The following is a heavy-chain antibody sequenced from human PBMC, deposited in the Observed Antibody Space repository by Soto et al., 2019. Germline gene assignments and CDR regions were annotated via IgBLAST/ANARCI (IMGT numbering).Heavy chain of an antibody. CDR2: IYHSGST. J-gene: IGHJ5*02. CDR1: GGSISSGGYS. V-gene: IGHV4-30-2*01. D-gene: IGHD4-17*01. CDR3: ARGSRYGTDP. Sequence: TLSLTCAVSGGSISSGGYSWSWIRQPPGKGLEWIGYIYHSGSTYYNPSLKSRVTISVDRSKNQFSLKLSSVTAADTAVYYCARGSRYGTDPWGQGTLVTVSS.